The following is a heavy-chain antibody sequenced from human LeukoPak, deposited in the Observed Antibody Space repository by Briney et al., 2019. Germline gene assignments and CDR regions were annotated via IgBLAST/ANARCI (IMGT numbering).Heavy chain of an antibody. Sequence: ASVKVSCKASGYTFTSYGISWVRQAPGQGLEWMGWINPYNGNTNYAQKLQGRVTMTTDTSTSTAYMELRSLRSEDTAVYYCARRHSNYATYYFDYWGQGTLVTVSS. J-gene: IGHJ4*02. V-gene: IGHV1-18*01. D-gene: IGHD4-11*01. CDR3: ARRHSNYATYYFDY. CDR2: INPYNGNT. CDR1: GYTFTSYG.